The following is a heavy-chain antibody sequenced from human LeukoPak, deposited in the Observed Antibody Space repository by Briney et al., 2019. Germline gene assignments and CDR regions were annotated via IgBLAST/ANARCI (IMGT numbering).Heavy chain of an antibody. J-gene: IGHJ4*02. CDR3: AVDYDVLTGYYTDLGY. D-gene: IGHD3-9*01. CDR2: ISGSAGST. CDR1: GFTFTSYS. V-gene: IGHV3-23*01. Sequence: GGSLRLSCAASGFTFTSYSMSWVRQAPGKGLEWVSSISGSAGSTFYAGSVKGRFTISRDNSKNTLYLQMNSLRAEDTALYYCAVDYDVLTGYYTDLGYWGQGTLVTVSS.